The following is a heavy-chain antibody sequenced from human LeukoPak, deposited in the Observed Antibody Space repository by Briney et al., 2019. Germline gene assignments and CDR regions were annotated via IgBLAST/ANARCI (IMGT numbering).Heavy chain of an antibody. CDR2: IYTSGST. CDR3: ARVRYCSSTRCYKAYWYFDL. V-gene: IGHV4-61*02. Sequence: SETLSLTCTVSGGSISSGSYYWSWIRQPGGKGLEWFGRIYTSGSTNYNPSLKSRVTISVDTSKNQFSLKLSSVTAADTAVYYCARVRYCSSTRCYKAYWYFDLWGRGTLVTVSS. CDR1: GGSISSGSYY. D-gene: IGHD2-2*02. J-gene: IGHJ2*01.